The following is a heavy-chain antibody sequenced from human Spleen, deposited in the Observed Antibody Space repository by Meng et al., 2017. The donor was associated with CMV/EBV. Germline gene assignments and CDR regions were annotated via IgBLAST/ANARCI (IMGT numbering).Heavy chain of an antibody. D-gene: IGHD3-9*01. Sequence: QVQLGQSGAEVKKPGASVKVSCKSSGYTFTSYDIKWVRQATGQGLEWKGWMHPNSGNTGYAHKFQGRVTMTRNTSTSTVYMELSRLRSEDTAVYYCARQYYDILTGYYIPFDYWGQGTLVTVSS. V-gene: IGHV1-8*01. CDR1: GYTFTSYD. J-gene: IGHJ4*02. CDR2: MHPNSGNT. CDR3: ARQYYDILTGYYIPFDY.